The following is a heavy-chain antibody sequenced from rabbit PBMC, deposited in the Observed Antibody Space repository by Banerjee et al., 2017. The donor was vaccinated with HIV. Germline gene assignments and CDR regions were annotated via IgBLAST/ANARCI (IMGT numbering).Heavy chain of an antibody. CDR3: ARAGYTYGYDDAFDP. J-gene: IGHJ2*01. V-gene: IGHV1S40*01. D-gene: IGHD6-1*01. CDR2: IHADSSGST. CDR1: GISFSSNYW. Sequence: QSLEESGGDLVKPGASLTLTCTASGISFSSNYWICWVRQAPGKGLEWIACIHADSSGSTAYASWAKGRFTISKTSSTTVTLQMTSLTAADTATYFCARAGYTYGYDDAFDPWGQGTLVTVS.